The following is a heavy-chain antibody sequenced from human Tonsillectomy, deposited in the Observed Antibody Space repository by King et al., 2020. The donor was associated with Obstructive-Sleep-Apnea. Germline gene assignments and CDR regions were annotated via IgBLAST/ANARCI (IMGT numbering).Heavy chain of an antibody. V-gene: IGHV3-21*01. CDR2: ISSSSSYI. CDR3: AREVWVFCGGDCYSQGWYYYGMDV. Sequence: LQLVQSGGGLVKPGGSLRLSCAASGFTFSYYGMNWVRQAPGKGLEWVSSISSSSSYIYYADSVKGRFTIARDNAKKSLYLQMNSLRAEDTAVYYCAREVWVFCGGDCYSQGWYYYGMDVWGQGTTVTVSS. D-gene: IGHD2-21*02. CDR1: GFTFSYYG. J-gene: IGHJ6*02.